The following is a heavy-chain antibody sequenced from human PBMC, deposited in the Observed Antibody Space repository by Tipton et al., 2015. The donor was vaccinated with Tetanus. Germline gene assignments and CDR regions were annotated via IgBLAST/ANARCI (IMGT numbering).Heavy chain of an antibody. CDR1: GFTFSHFA. D-gene: IGHD3-9*01. CDR2: LSHDGGNI. Sequence: SLRLSCVASGFTFSHFAVSWVRRAPGRGLEWVSSLSHDGGNIYYADFARGRFTISRDNSKNTLILQMNSLRAEDTAVYFCAKFLVVITQGYYHTMDVWGQGTTVTVSS. CDR3: AKFLVVITQGYYHTMDV. V-gene: IGHV3-23*01. J-gene: IGHJ6*02.